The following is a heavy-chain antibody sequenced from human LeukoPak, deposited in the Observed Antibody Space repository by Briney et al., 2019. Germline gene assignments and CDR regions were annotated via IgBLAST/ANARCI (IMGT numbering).Heavy chain of an antibody. V-gene: IGHV3-30*02. D-gene: IGHD6-13*01. CDR3: TRDLPYSSSWESIDY. Sequence: PGGSLRLSCAASGFTFDDYGMYWVRQAPGKGLEWVAFIRYDGSNKYYADSVKGRFTISRDNSKNTLYLQMKGLRAEDTAVYYCTRDLPYSSSWESIDYWGQGTLVTVSS. CDR2: IRYDGSNK. CDR1: GFTFDDYG. J-gene: IGHJ4*02.